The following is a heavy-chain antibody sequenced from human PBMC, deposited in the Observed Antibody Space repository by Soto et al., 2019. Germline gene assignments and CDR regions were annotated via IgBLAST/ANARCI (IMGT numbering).Heavy chain of an antibody. Sequence: QVQLVQSGAEVKKPGSSVKVSCKASGGTFSSYGISWVRQAPGQGLEWMGGIIPIFDTAKYAQKFQDRVTSTADNSRSTGDMDVSSLRSEETGVYYCARDPGRSSKRWRVTLVADGDYYRMDAWGRGTTVTV. V-gene: IGHV1-69*06. CDR2: IIPIFDTA. D-gene: IGHD2-2*01. J-gene: IGHJ6*04. CDR3: ARDPGRSSKRWRVTLVADGDYYRMDA. CDR1: GGTFSSYG.